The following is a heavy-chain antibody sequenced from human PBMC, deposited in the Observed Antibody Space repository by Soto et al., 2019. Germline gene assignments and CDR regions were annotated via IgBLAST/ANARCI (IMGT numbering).Heavy chain of an antibody. V-gene: IGHV4-30-4*01. CDR3: AREGGVWGTSRRTNPYYYDF. CDR1: GDSISSGGHS. D-gene: IGHD3-16*01. CDR2: IYNNGGT. J-gene: IGHJ4*02. Sequence: QVQLQESGPGLGKPSETLSLTCSVSGDSISSGGHSWNWIRQAPGKRLEWIGYIYNNGGTYFNTSLAGRVIMSVDTAKNPFSLRLTSVTAEDTAVYYCAREGGVWGTSRRTNPYYYDFRGRGTLVTVSP.